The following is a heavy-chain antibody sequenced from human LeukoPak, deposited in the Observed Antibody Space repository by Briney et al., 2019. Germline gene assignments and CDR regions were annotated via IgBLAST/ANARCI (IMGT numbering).Heavy chain of an antibody. V-gene: IGHV4-59*01. CDR3: AREGYCSSSSCNNWLDP. Sequence: SETLSLTCTVSGGSPSSYYWSWIRQPPGKGLEWIGYIYYSGSTNYNPSLKSRVTMSVDTSKNQFSLKLTSVTAADTAVYYCAREGYCSSSSCNNWLDPWGQGTLVTVSS. D-gene: IGHD2-2*01. J-gene: IGHJ5*02. CDR1: GGSPSSYY. CDR2: IYYSGST.